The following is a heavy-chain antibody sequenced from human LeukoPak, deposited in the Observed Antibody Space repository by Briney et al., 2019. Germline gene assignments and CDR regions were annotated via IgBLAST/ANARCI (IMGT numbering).Heavy chain of an antibody. Sequence: GGSLRLSCAASELTFNSNWMHWVRQAPGKGLVWVSGISWNSGSIGYADSVKGRFTISRDNAKNSLYLQMNSLRAEDTALYYCAKGVADSGWYELDYWGQGTLVTVSS. CDR1: ELTFNSNW. V-gene: IGHV3-9*01. CDR3: AKGVADSGWYELDY. D-gene: IGHD6-19*01. J-gene: IGHJ4*02. CDR2: ISWNSGSI.